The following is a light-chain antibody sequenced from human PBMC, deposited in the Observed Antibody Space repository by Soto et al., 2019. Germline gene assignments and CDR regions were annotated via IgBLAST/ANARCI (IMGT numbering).Light chain of an antibody. V-gene: IGKV3-20*01. CDR3: QQYASSPRT. J-gene: IGKJ1*01. Sequence: EIVMTQSPATLSVSPGERATLSCRASQSVSSSYLAWYQQKPGQAPRLLIYGASSRATGLPDRFSGSGSGTDFTLTISRLEPEDFAVYYCQQYASSPRTFSQGTKVDIK. CDR2: GAS. CDR1: QSVSSSY.